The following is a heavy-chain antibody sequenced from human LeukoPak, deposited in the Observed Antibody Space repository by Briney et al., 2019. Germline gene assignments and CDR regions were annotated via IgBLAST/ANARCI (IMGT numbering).Heavy chain of an antibody. J-gene: IGHJ4*02. CDR2: VYISGST. Sequence: SETLSLTCSVSGGSFGSFSSYYWTWIRQPAGRGLEWIGHVYISGSTDYNPSLESRVTMSMDTSKNQFSLKLSSATAADTGVYYCARVIVGDYIDYWGQGTLLTVSS. CDR1: GGSFGSFSSYY. CDR3: ARVIVGDYIDY. D-gene: IGHD4-17*01. V-gene: IGHV4-4*07.